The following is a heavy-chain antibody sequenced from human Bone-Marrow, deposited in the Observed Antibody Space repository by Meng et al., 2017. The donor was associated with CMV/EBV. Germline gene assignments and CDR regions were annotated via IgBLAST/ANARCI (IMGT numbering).Heavy chain of an antibody. CDR1: GGSISSYY. CDR3: GGGGGVERYFDY. J-gene: IGHJ4*02. CDR2: IYYSGST. V-gene: IGHV4-59*01. Sequence: SETLSLTCTVSGGSISSYYWSWIRQPPGKGLEWIGYIYYSGSTNYNPSLKSRVTISVDTSKNQFSLKLSSVTAADTAVYYGGGGGGVERYFDYWGQGTLVTVSS. D-gene: IGHD1-1*01.